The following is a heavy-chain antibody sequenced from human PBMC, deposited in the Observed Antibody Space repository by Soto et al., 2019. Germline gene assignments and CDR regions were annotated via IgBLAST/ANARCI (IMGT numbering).Heavy chain of an antibody. D-gene: IGHD3-16*01. CDR3: ARWGTTGGMDV. Sequence: QVQLVESGGGVVQPGTSLRLSCVGSGFTFRSYVIHWVRQAPGKGLELVALPSYDGSNNFYGDSVKGRFTISKDNSRNTGEPQMDRLRLEDTALYYGARWGTTGGMDVWGQGTVVSVSS. CDR1: GFTFRSYV. V-gene: IGHV3-33*05. J-gene: IGHJ4*02. CDR2: PSYDGSNN.